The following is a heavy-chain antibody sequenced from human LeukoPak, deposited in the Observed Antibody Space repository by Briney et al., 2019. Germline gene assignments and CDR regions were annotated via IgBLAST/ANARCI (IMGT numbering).Heavy chain of an antibody. V-gene: IGHV1-2*02. CDR2: INPNNGGT. D-gene: IGHD6-19*01. CDR1: GYTFTGYY. Sequence: GASVKDSCKASGYTFTGYYMHWVRQAPGQGLEWMGWINPNNGGTNYAQKFQGRVTMTRDTSISTAYMELSRLRSDDTAVYYCARNSSGLRPWGQGTLVTVSS. CDR3: ARNSSGLRP. J-gene: IGHJ5*02.